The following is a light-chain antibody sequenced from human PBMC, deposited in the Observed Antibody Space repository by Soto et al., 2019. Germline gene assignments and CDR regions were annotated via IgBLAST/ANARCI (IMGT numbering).Light chain of an antibody. V-gene: IGKV3-15*01. CDR1: QSVDSS. Sequence: EIVMTQSPSTLSVSPGERATLSCRASQSVDSSLAWYQQKPGQAPRLLIYGASTRATGIPARFSGGGSGTEFTLTISTLQSEDFAVYFCQQYNYWPKTFGQGTKVDI. J-gene: IGKJ1*01. CDR3: QQYNYWPKT. CDR2: GAS.